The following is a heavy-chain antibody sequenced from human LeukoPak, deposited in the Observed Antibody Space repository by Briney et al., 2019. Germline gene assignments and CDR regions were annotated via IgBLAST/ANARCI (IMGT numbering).Heavy chain of an antibody. D-gene: IGHD1-14*01. J-gene: IGHJ6*03. Sequence: SETLSLTCTVSGGSISSHYWSWIRQSPTKGLEWIGYIHYSGIINYNPSLKSRVTMSVDTSKNKFSLRLSSVTAADTAVYYYARDQITSSGYYMDVWGKGTTVTVSS. V-gene: IGHV4-59*11. CDR1: GGSISSHY. CDR3: ARDQITSSGYYMDV. CDR2: IHYSGII.